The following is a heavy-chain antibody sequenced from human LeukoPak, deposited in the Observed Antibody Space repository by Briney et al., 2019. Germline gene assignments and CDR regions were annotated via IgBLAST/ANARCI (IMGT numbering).Heavy chain of an antibody. Sequence: SVKVSCKASGGTFSSYAISWVRQAPGQGLEWMGRIIPILGIANYAQKFQGRVTITADKSTSTAYMELSSLRSEDTAVYYCARHGHLSDYGGADYWGQGTLVTVSS. V-gene: IGHV1-69*04. D-gene: IGHD4-23*01. CDR1: GGTFSSYA. CDR3: ARHGHLSDYGGADY. CDR2: IIPILGIA. J-gene: IGHJ4*02.